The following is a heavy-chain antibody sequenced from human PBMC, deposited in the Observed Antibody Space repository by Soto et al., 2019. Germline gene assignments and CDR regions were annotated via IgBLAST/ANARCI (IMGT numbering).Heavy chain of an antibody. CDR1: GGSISSGGYY. Sequence: QVQLQESGPGLVKPSQTLSLTCTVSGGSISSGGYYWSXIRQHXGKGLEWIGYIYYSGSTYYNPSLKSRVTISVDTSKNQFSLKLXSXTAADTAVYXXAXXXXXVXXHIYYYYYYMDVWGKGTTVTVSS. CDR3: AXXXXXVXXHIYYYYYYMDV. J-gene: IGHJ6*03. V-gene: IGHV4-31*03. CDR2: IYYSGST.